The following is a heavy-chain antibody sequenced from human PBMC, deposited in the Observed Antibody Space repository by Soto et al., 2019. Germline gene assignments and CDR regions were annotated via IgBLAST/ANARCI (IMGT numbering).Heavy chain of an antibody. J-gene: IGHJ4*02. CDR3: AAGERAAAGIGSFDY. D-gene: IGHD6-13*01. CDR1: GFTFTRSA. V-gene: IGHV1-58*01. Sequence: QMQLVQSGPEVKKPGTSVKVSCKASGFTFTRSAVQWVRQAGGQGIEGIGWIVVGSGNTNCAQKSQERVTITRDMSTNTAYMELSSLRSEDTAVYYCAAGERAAAGIGSFDYWGQGTLVTVSS. CDR2: IVVGSGNT.